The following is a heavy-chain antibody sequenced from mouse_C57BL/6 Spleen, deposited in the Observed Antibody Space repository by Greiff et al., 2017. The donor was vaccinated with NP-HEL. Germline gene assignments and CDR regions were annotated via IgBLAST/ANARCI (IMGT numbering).Heavy chain of an antibody. D-gene: IGHD1-1*01. Sequence: VQLVESGPGLVAPSQSLSITCTVSGFSLTSYAISWVRQPPGKGLEWLGVIWTGGGTNYNSALKSRLSISKDNSKSQVFLKMNSLQTDDTARYYCARISITTVVATDYYAMDYWGQGTSVTVSS. CDR1: GFSLTSYA. V-gene: IGHV2-9-1*01. CDR3: ARISITTVVATDYYAMDY. J-gene: IGHJ4*01. CDR2: IWTGGGT.